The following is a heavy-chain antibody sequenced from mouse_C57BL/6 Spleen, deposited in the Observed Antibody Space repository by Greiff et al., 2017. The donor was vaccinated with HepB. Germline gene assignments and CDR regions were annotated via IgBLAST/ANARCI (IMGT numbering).Heavy chain of an antibody. CDR2: ISGGGGNT. Sequence: EVQLVESGGGLVKPGGSLKLSCAASGFTFSSYTMSWVRQTPEKRLEWVATISGGGGNTYYPDSVKGRFTISRDNAKNTLYLQMSSLRSEDTALYYCARGPRDYGSSWYFDVWGTGTTVTVSS. J-gene: IGHJ1*03. CDR3: ARGPRDYGSSWYFDV. V-gene: IGHV5-9*01. CDR1: GFTFSSYT. D-gene: IGHD1-1*01.